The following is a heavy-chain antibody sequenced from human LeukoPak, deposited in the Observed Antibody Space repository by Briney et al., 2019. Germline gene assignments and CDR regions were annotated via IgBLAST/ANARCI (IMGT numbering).Heavy chain of an antibody. CDR3: ARKSYDFWSGYYSFYYYYYMDV. V-gene: IGHV1-18*01. J-gene: IGHJ6*03. D-gene: IGHD3-3*01. CDR2: ISAYNGNT. Sequence: ASVKVSCKASGYTFTSYGISWVRQAPGQGLEWMGWISAYNGNTNYAQKLQGRVTMTTDTSTSTAYMELRSLRSDDTAVYYCARKSYDFWSGYYSFYYYYYMDVWGKGTTDTVSS. CDR1: GYTFTSYG.